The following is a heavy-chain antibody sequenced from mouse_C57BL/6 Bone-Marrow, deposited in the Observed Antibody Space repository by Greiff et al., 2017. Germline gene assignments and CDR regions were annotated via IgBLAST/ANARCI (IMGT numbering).Heavy chain of an antibody. CDR1: GFSLTSYG. J-gene: IGHJ3*01. CDR3: AKSPYGSSYEFAY. CDR2: IWRGGST. V-gene: IGHV2-5*01. Sequence: VHLVESGPGLVQPSQSLSITCTVSGFSLTSYGVHWVRQSPGKGLEWLGVIWRGGSTDYNAAFMSRLSITKDNSKSQVFFKMNSLQADDTAIYYCAKSPYGSSYEFAYWGQGTLVTVSA. D-gene: IGHD1-1*01.